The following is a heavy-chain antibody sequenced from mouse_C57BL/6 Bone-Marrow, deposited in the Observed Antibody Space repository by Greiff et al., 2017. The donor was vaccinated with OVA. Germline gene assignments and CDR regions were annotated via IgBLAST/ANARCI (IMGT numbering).Heavy chain of an antibody. CDR2: ISDGGSYT. Sequence: DVHLVESGGGLVKPGGSLKLSCAASGFTFSSYAMSWVRQTPEKRLEWVATISDGGSYTYYPDNVKGRFTISRDNAKNNLYLQMSHLKSEDTAMYYCARARYSNYQVDYWGQGTTLTVSS. J-gene: IGHJ2*01. CDR1: GFTFSSYA. D-gene: IGHD2-5*01. V-gene: IGHV5-4*01. CDR3: ARARYSNYQVDY.